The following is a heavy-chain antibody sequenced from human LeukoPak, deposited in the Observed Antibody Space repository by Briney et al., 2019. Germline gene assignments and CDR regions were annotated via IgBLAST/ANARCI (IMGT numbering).Heavy chain of an antibody. CDR3: ARDRDYYDSSGYFDY. D-gene: IGHD3-22*01. V-gene: IGHV3-30*02. CDR1: GFTFSSYG. J-gene: IGHJ4*02. Sequence: GGSLRLSCAASGFTFSSYGMHWVRQAPGKGLDWVAFIHHDGSNKYYADSVKGRFTISRDNSKNTLYLQMNSLRAEDTAVYYCARDRDYYDSSGYFDYWGQGTLVTVSS. CDR2: IHHDGSNK.